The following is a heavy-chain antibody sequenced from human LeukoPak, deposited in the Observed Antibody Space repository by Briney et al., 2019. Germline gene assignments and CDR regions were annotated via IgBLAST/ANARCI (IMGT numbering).Heavy chain of an antibody. D-gene: IGHD3-16*01. CDR1: GYTFTGYY. J-gene: IGHJ4*02. Sequence: ASVKVSCKASGYTFTGYYIHWVRQAPGQGLEWMGWINPNSGGTNYAQKFQGRVTMTRDTSISTAYMELSRLRSDDTAVYYCAREGRRSYPNTFDYWGQGTLVTVSS. CDR3: AREGRRSYPNTFDY. CDR2: INPNSGGT. V-gene: IGHV1-2*02.